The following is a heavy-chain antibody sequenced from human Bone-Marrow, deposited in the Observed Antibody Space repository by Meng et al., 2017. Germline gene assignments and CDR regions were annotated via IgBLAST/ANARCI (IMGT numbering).Heavy chain of an antibody. D-gene: IGHD1-14*01. V-gene: IGHV4-31*01. CDR1: GGSISSGGYY. CDR3: AREASPEYYFDY. CDR2: ICYSGST. J-gene: IGHJ4*02. Sequence: GQLQESGPGLGKPYQTLSLTCTVSGGSISSGGYYWSWIGQHPGKGLEWIGYICYSGSTYYNPSLKSLVTISVDTSKNQFSLKLSSVTAADTAVYYCAREASPEYYFDYWGQGTLVTVSS.